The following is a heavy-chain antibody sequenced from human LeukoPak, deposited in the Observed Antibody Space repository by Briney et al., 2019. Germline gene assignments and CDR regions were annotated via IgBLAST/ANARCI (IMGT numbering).Heavy chain of an antibody. J-gene: IGHJ4*02. CDR2: VDPEDGET. CDR1: GYTFTDYY. D-gene: IGHD6-19*01. Sequence: GATVKISCKASGYTFTDYYMHWVQQAPGKGLERMGRVDPEDGETIYAEKFQGRVTITADTSTDTAYMELSSLRSEDTAVYYCATVGAVAGFDYWGQGTLVTVSS. CDR3: ATVGAVAGFDY. V-gene: IGHV1-69-2*01.